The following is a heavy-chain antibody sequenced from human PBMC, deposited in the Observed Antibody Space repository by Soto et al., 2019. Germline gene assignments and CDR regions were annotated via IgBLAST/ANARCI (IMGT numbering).Heavy chain of an antibody. Sequence: SETLSLTCTVSGGSISSYYWSWIRQPPGKGLEWIGYIYYSGSTNYNPSLKSRVTISVDTSKNQFSLKLSSVTAADTAVYYCARVPPYYGSGSYVDYWGQGTLVTVSS. CDR3: ARVPPYYGSGSYVDY. D-gene: IGHD3-10*01. CDR1: GGSISSYY. CDR2: IYYSGST. J-gene: IGHJ4*02. V-gene: IGHV4-59*01.